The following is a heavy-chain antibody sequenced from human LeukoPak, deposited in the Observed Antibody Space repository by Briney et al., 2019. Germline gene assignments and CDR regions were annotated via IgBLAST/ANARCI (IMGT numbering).Heavy chain of an antibody. CDR1: GGSISTGGYY. CDR3: ARTAGWSYGFDY. J-gene: IGHJ4*02. D-gene: IGHD5-18*01. CDR2: IYNSGTT. Sequence: SETLSLTCTVSGGSISTGGYYWTWIRQHPGKGLEWIGYIYNSGTTYYNPSLESRVTISGDTSRNQFSLKLNSVTAADTAVYYCARTAGWSYGFDYWGQGTLVTVSS. V-gene: IGHV4-31*03.